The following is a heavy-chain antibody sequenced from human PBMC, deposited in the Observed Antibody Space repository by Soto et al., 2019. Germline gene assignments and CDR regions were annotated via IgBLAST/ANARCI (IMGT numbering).Heavy chain of an antibody. CDR2: IKQDGSEK. V-gene: IGHV3-7*05. J-gene: IGHJ4*02. CDR3: ARGGAVAFDY. CDR1: GFTFSSYW. Sequence: EVQLVESGGGLVQPGGSLRLSCEASGFTFSSYWMSWVRQAPGKGLEWVANIKQDGSEKYYVDSVKGRFTISRDNAKNSLYLQMNSLRAEDTAVYYCARGGAVAFDYWGQGTLVTVSS. D-gene: IGHD6-19*01.